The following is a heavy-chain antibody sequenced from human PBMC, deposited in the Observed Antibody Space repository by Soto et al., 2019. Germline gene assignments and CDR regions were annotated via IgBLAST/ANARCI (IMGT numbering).Heavy chain of an antibody. CDR2: ISYDGINK. V-gene: IGHV3-30*18. Sequence: GGSLRLSCAASGFTFSTYGMHWVRQAPGKGLEWVAVISYDGINKYYADSVKGRFTISRDNSKNTLYLQMNSLRAEDTAVYYCAKSVYNWNDGFFDYWGQGTLVTVSS. D-gene: IGHD1-1*01. CDR1: GFTFSTYG. J-gene: IGHJ4*02. CDR3: AKSVYNWNDGFFDY.